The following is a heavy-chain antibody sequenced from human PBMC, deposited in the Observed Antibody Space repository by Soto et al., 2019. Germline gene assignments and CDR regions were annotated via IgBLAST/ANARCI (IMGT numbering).Heavy chain of an antibody. V-gene: IGHV3-21*01. CDR1: GFTFSSYS. CDR3: ASVLGDILPVYKAEFYY. J-gene: IGHJ4*02. CDR2: ISSSSSYI. Sequence: GGSLRLSCAASGFTFSSYSMNWVRQAPGKGLEWVSSISSSSSYIYYADSVKGRFTISRDNAKNSLYLQMNSLRAEDTAVYYCASVLGDILPVYKAEFYYWGQGT. D-gene: IGHD3-9*01.